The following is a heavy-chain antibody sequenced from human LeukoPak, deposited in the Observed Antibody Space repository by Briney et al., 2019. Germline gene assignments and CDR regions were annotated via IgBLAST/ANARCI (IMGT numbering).Heavy chain of an antibody. CDR1: GYSFTNYW. J-gene: IGHJ5*02. CDR2: IYPCDSDT. CDR3: ARLGPASYDFWSGIDP. D-gene: IGHD3-3*01. Sequence: GESLKISCKGSGYSFTNYWIGWVRQMPGKGLEWMGIIYPCDSDTRYSPSFQGQVTISADKSIRPTYLQWSSLKASDTAMYYCARLGPASYDFWSGIDPWGQGTLVTVSS. V-gene: IGHV5-51*01.